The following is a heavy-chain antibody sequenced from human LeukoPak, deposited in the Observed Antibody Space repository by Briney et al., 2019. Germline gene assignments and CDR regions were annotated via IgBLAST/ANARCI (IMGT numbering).Heavy chain of an antibody. CDR1: GFPFSSYA. Sequence: GGSLRLSCAASGFPFSSYAMSWVRQAPGEGLEWVSTISYSGDSTYYADSVKGRFTISRDNSKNTLCLQMNSLRAEDTAVYFCAKVPYSDYGSGRPPFMDVWGQGTTVAVSS. CDR2: ISYSGDST. D-gene: IGHD3-10*01. V-gene: IGHV3-23*01. J-gene: IGHJ6*02. CDR3: AKVPYSDYGSGRPPFMDV.